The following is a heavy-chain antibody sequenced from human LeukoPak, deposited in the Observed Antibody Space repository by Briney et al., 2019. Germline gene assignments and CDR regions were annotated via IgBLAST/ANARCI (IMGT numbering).Heavy chain of an antibody. Sequence: SATLSLTCTVSGGSISSYYWSWIRQPPGKGLEWIGYIYYSGSTNYNPSLKSRVTISVDTSKNQFSLKLSSVTAADTAVYYCARRIAAAGTFDYWGQGTLVTVSS. CDR1: GGSISSYY. D-gene: IGHD6-13*01. V-gene: IGHV4-59*01. J-gene: IGHJ4*02. CDR2: IYYSGST. CDR3: ARRIAAAGTFDY.